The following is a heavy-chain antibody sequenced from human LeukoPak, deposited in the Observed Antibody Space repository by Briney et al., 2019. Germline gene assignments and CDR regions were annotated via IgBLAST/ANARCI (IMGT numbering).Heavy chain of an antibody. CDR1: GYTFTSYD. V-gene: IGHV1-8*01. D-gene: IGHD5-18*01. CDR2: MNPNSGNT. J-gene: IGHJ4*02. CDR3: ARGRRYSYGYGDYNY. Sequence: RASVTVSCKASGYTFTSYDINWVRQATGQGLEWMGWMNPNSGNTGYAQKFQGRVTMTRNTSISTAYMELSSLRSEDTAVYYCARGRRYSYGYGDYNYWGQGTLVTVSS.